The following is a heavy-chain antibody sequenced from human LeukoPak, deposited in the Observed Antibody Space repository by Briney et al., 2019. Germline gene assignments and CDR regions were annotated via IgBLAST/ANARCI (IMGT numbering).Heavy chain of an antibody. J-gene: IGHJ4*02. Sequence: GGSLRLSCAASGFTFDDYGMSWVRQAPGKGLEWVSGINWNGGSTGYADSVKGRFTISRDNAKNSLYLQMNSLRAEDTALYYCARDDLRGYSYGLGSFDYWGQGTLVTASS. CDR1: GFTFDDYG. CDR3: ARDDLRGYSYGLGSFDY. V-gene: IGHV3-20*04. D-gene: IGHD5-18*01. CDR2: INWNGGST.